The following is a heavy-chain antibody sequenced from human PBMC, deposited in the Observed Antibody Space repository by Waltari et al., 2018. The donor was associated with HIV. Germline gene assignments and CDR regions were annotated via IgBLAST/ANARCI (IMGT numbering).Heavy chain of an antibody. Sequence: QVQLQESGPGLVKPSETLSLTCAVSGYSISSGYYWGWIRQPPGKGLEWIGSIYHSGSTYYNPSLKSRVTISVDTSKNQFSLKLSSVTAADTAVYYCARVDILTGSYYYYGMDVWGQGTTVTVSS. D-gene: IGHD3-9*01. CDR1: GYSISSGYY. V-gene: IGHV4-38-2*01. CDR3: ARVDILTGSYYYYGMDV. CDR2: IYHSGST. J-gene: IGHJ6*02.